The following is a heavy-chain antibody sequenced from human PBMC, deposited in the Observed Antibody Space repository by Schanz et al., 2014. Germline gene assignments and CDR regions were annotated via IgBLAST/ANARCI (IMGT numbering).Heavy chain of an antibody. CDR1: GFTFTTFA. CDR2: ISDRGDGT. CDR3: VKTDAGWRFDY. D-gene: IGHD6-19*01. V-gene: IGHV3-23*04. Sequence: EVQLVESGGGLVRPGDSLSLSCATSGFTFTTFAMTWVRQAPGKGLEWVSGISDRGDGTNYGDSVRGRFTISRDNSRNTVYLQMNNVGVDDTATYYCVKTDAGWRFDYWGQGTLVIVSS. J-gene: IGHJ4*02.